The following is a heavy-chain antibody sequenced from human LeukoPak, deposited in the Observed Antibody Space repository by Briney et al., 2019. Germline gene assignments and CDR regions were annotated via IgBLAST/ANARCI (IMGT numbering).Heavy chain of an antibody. J-gene: IGHJ4*02. D-gene: IGHD2-21*02. CDR3: VSAYCGGDCYHSLLAN. CDR2: IYHSGSS. Sequence: SETLPLTCAVSGVSMGSGGYSWSWVRLPPGKGLEWIGYIYHSGSSSYNPSLKSRVTIPMDRSKNQFSLRLTSVTAADTAVYYCVSAYCGGDCYHSLLANWGQGILVTVSS. V-gene: IGHV4-30-2*01. CDR1: GVSMGSGGYS.